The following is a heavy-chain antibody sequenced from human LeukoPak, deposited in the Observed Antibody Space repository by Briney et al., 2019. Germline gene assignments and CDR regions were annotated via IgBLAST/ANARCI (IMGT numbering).Heavy chain of an antibody. Sequence: GGSLRLSCVASGFNFSNYAMSWVRQAPGKGPEWVSAITGSGTNRYYPDSLKGRFTTSRDNSKNTVFLQMNSLRHEDTAIYYCVIWGDYDVLTAYYVPDFWGQGTLVTVSS. CDR2: ITGSGTNR. CDR3: VIWGDYDVLTAYYVPDF. CDR1: GFNFSNYA. D-gene: IGHD3-9*01. J-gene: IGHJ4*02. V-gene: IGHV3-23*01.